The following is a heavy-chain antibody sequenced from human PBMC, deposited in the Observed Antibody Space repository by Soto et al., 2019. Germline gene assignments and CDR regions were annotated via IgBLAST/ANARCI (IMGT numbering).Heavy chain of an antibody. CDR2: ITGSGGTT. CDR1: GFSFTDYG. CDR3: ATRHPSVGTIFGVDY. J-gene: IGHJ4*02. Sequence: EVQLLESGGGLVQPGGSLRLSCAASGFSFTDYGMSWVRQAPGKGLEWVSTITGSGGTTYYADSGKGRVTISRDNSKDTLYLEMNRLRAEDTAVYYCATRHPSVGTIFGVDYWGQGTLVIVSS. V-gene: IGHV3-23*01. D-gene: IGHD3-3*01.